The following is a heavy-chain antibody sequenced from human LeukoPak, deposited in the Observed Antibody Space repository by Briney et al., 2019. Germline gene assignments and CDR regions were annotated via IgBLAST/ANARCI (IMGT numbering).Heavy chain of an antibody. Sequence: SETLSLTCTVSGGSISSYYWSWIRQPPGKGLEWIGYIYYSGSTNYNPSLKSRVTISVDTSKNQFSLKLSSVTAADTAVYYCARDLVLRTPATTTRRYFDYWGQGTLVTVSS. CDR3: ARDLVLRTPATTTRRYFDY. CDR2: IYYSGST. D-gene: IGHD4-17*01. V-gene: IGHV4-59*01. CDR1: GGSISSYY. J-gene: IGHJ4*02.